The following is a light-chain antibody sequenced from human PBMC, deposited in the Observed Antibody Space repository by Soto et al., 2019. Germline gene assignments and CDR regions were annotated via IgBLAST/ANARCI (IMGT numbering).Light chain of an antibody. V-gene: IGKV3-20*01. CDR1: QSVSSSY. CDR3: QQYGGSPVFT. CDR2: GAS. Sequence: EIVLTQSPGTLSLSPGARANLSCRASQSVSSSYLAWYQQKPGQAPRLLIYGASSRATGIPDRFSGSGSGTDFSLTISILEPEDFAVYYCQQYGGSPVFTFGPGTKVDIK. J-gene: IGKJ3*01.